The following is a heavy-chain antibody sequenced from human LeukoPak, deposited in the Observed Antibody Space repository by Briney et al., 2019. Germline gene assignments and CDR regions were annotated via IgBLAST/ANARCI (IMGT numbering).Heavy chain of an antibody. CDR1: GGSVRDNY. CDR2: IHHIGST. Sequence: SETLSLTCAVYGGSVRDNYWSWIRQPPGKGLEWIGEIHHIGSTNYNPSLKSRVTMSVDTSKNQFSLKLSSVTAADTAVYFCARVEYNYGYGEIDYWGQGTLVTVSS. CDR3: ARVEYNYGYGEIDY. V-gene: IGHV4-34*01. D-gene: IGHD5-18*01. J-gene: IGHJ4*02.